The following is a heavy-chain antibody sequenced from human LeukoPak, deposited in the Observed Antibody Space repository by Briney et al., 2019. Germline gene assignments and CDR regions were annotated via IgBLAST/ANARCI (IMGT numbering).Heavy chain of an antibody. CDR2: INHSGST. J-gene: IGHJ3*02. CDR3: ARPGGYYYDSSGYTDAFDI. CDR1: GGSFSGYY. Sequence: PSETLSLTCAVYGGSFSGYYWSWIRQPPGKGLEWIGEINHSGSTNYNPSLKSRVTISVDTSKNQFSLKLSSVTAADTAVYYCARPGGYYYDSSGYTDAFDIWGQGTMVTVSS. D-gene: IGHD3-22*01. V-gene: IGHV4-34*01.